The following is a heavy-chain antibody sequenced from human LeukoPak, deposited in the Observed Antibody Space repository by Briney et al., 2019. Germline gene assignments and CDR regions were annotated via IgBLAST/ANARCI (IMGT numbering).Heavy chain of an antibody. D-gene: IGHD2-2*01. J-gene: IGHJ5*02. V-gene: IGHV4-61*01. Sequence: SETLSLTCTVFGGSVSSGSYYWSWIRQPPGKGLGWIGYIYYSGSTNYNPSLKSRVTISVDTSTNQFSLKLSSVTAADTAVYYCARSIVVVPAAGFDPWGQGTLVTVSS. CDR2: IYYSGST. CDR1: GGSVSSGSYY. CDR3: ARSIVVVPAAGFDP.